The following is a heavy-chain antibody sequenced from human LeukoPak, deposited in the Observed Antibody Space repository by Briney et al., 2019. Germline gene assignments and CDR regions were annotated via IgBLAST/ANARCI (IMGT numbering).Heavy chain of an antibody. CDR2: IYTSGST. V-gene: IGHV4-61*02. Sequence: SETLSLTCTVSSGSISSSTYYWGWIRQPAGKGLEWIGRIYTSGSTNYNPSLKSRVTISVDTSKNQFSLKLSSVTAADTAVYYCARSPGPYYYDSSGTHFDYWGQGTLVTVSS. D-gene: IGHD3-22*01. CDR1: SGSISSSTYY. J-gene: IGHJ4*02. CDR3: ARSPGPYYYDSSGTHFDY.